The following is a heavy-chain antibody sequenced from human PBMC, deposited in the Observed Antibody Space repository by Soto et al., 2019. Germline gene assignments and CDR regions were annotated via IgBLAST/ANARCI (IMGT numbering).Heavy chain of an antibody. D-gene: IGHD2-15*01. J-gene: IGHJ6*02. Sequence: GASVKVSCKASGGTFSSYAISWVRQAPGQGLEWMGGIIPIFGTANYAQKFQGRVTITADESTSTAYMELSSLRSEDTAVYYCASLSKYCSGGSCSTYYYGMDVWGQGTTVTVSS. V-gene: IGHV1-69*13. CDR1: GGTFSSYA. CDR3: ASLSKYCSGGSCSTYYYGMDV. CDR2: IIPIFGTA.